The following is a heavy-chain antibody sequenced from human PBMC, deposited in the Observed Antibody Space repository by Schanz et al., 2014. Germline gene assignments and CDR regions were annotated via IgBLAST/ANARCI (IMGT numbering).Heavy chain of an antibody. Sequence: EVQLVESGGGLVKPGGSLRLSCATSGFTLNNAWMNWVRQAPGKGLQWVARIKSKTDGGTRDYAAPVKGRFTISTDDSKNAVYLQINSLQTEDPAVYYCTADLWFGAVWGVWWGQGTLXTVSS. D-gene: IGHD3-10*01. J-gene: IGHJ4*02. CDR2: IKSKTDGGTR. CDR3: TADLWFGAVWGVW. CDR1: GFTLNNAW. V-gene: IGHV3-15*01.